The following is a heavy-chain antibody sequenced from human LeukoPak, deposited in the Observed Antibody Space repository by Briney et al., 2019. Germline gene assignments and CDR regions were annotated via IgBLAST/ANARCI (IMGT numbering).Heavy chain of an antibody. J-gene: IGHJ4*02. V-gene: IGHV1-46*01. CDR1: GYTFTDYY. D-gene: IGHD3-3*01. CDR3: ARDTYYDFWSGENNFDY. Sequence: GASVKVSCKASGYTFTDYYMHWVRQAPGQGLEWMGWINPSGGSTSYAQKFQGRVTMTRDMSTSTVYMELSSLRSEDTAVYYCARDTYYDFWSGENNFDYWGQGTLVTVSS. CDR2: INPSGGST.